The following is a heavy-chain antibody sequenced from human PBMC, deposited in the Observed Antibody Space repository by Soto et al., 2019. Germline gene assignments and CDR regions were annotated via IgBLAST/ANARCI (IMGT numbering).Heavy chain of an antibody. J-gene: IGHJ4*02. V-gene: IGHV2-5*02. Sequence: QITLKESGPTLVKPTQTLTLTCTFSGFSLSTTAEGVGWIRQPPGKALEGLALIYWDDDECYSPSLKSRLTFSKDTSKNQVVLTMTNVDRVDTAIYYCAHGSCSSADCYPNPYLDYWGQGILVTVSS. CDR3: AHGSCSSADCYPNPYLDY. CDR1: GFSLSTTAEG. CDR2: IYWDDDE. D-gene: IGHD2-2*01.